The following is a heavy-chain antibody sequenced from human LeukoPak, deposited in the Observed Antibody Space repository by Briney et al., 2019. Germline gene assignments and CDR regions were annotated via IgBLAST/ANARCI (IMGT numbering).Heavy chain of an antibody. CDR3: ARGVMVRGVLGWFDP. CDR1: GGSISSGSYY. V-gene: IGHV4-61*02. CDR2: IYTSGST. Sequence: SQTLSLTCTVSGGSISSGSYYWSWIRQPAGEGLEWIGRIYTSGSTNYNPSLKSRVTISVDTSKNQFSLKLSSVTAADTAVYYCARGVMVRGVLGWFDPWGQGTLVTVSS. D-gene: IGHD3-10*01. J-gene: IGHJ5*02.